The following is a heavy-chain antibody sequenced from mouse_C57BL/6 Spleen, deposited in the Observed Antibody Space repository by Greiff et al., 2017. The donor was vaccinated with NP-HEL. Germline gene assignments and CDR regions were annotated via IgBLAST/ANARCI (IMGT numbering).Heavy chain of an antibody. Sequence: VQLQQSGAELMKPGASVKLSCKATGYTFTGYWIEWVKQRPGHGLEWIGEILPGSGSTNYNEKFKGKATLTVDKSSSTAYMQLSSLTSEDSAVYYCARSPSSGYDAMDYWGQGTSVTVSS. V-gene: IGHV1-9*01. CDR2: ILPGSGST. CDR3: ARSPSSGYDAMDY. CDR1: GYTFTGYW. J-gene: IGHJ4*01. D-gene: IGHD3-2*02.